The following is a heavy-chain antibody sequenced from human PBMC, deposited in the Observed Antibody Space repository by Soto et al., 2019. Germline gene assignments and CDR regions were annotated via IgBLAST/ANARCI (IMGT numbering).Heavy chain of an antibody. V-gene: IGHV3-48*01. J-gene: IGHJ4*02. CDR1: GFTVSNNY. CDR2: ISSSSSTI. CDR3: ARDKGRSPLDY. Sequence: PGGSLRLSCAASGFTVSNNYMSWVRQAPGKGLEWVSYISSSSSTIYYADSVKGRFTISRDNAKSSLYLQMNSLRAEDTAVYYCARDKGRSPLDYWGQGTLVTVSS. D-gene: IGHD2-15*01.